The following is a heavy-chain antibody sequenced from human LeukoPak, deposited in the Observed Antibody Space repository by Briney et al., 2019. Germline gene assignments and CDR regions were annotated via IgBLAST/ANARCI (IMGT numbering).Heavy chain of an antibody. J-gene: IGHJ4*02. CDR3: ARHPNYYGSGNHVDY. Sequence: GESLKISCKGSGYSFTSYWIGWVRQMPGKGLEWMGIIYPGDSDTRYSPSFQGQVTISADKSISTAYLQWSSLKASDTAMYYCARHPNYYGSGNHVDYWGQGTLVTVSS. D-gene: IGHD3-10*01. CDR1: GYSFTSYW. V-gene: IGHV5-51*01. CDR2: IYPGDSDT.